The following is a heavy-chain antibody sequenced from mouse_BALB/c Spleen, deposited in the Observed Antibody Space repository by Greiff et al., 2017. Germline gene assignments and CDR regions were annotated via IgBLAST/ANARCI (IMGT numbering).Heavy chain of an antibody. Sequence: EVKVEESGGGLVKPGGSLKLSCAASGFAFSSYDMSWVRQTPEKRLEWVAYISSGGGSTYYPDTVKGRFTISRDNAKNTLYLQMSSLKSEDTAMYYCARHGLLYYAMDYWGQGTSVTVSS. CDR2: ISSGGGST. D-gene: IGHD2-13*01. CDR1: GFAFSSYD. J-gene: IGHJ4*01. CDR3: ARHGLLYYAMDY. V-gene: IGHV5-12-1*01.